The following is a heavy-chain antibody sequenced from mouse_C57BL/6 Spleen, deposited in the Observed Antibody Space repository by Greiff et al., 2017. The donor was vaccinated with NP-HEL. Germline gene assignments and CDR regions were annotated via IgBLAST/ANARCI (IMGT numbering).Heavy chain of an antibody. CDR2: IYPRSGNT. D-gene: IGHD2-5*01. V-gene: IGHV1-81*01. CDR3: ARGGIYSNPFAY. Sequence: VQLVESGAELARPGASVKLSCKASGYTFTSYGISWVKQRTGQGLEWIGEIYPRSGNTYYNEKFKGKATLTADKSASTAYMELRNLTSEDSGVYFCARGGIYSNPFAYWGQGTLVTVSA. J-gene: IGHJ3*01. CDR1: GYTFTSYG.